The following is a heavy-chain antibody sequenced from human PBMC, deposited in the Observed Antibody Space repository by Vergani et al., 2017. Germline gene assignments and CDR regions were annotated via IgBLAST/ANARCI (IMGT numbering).Heavy chain of an antibody. D-gene: IGHD3-3*01. V-gene: IGHV3-23*01. CDR1: GFTFSSYA. CDR3: AKDQTIFGVVIVIDY. Sequence: EVQLLESGGGLVQPGGSLRLSCAASGFTFSSYAMSWVRQAPGKGLEWVSAISGSGGSTYYADSVKGRFTISRDNSKNTLYLQMNSLRAADTAVYYCAKDQTIFGVVIVIDYWGQGTLVTVSS. J-gene: IGHJ4*02. CDR2: ISGSGGST.